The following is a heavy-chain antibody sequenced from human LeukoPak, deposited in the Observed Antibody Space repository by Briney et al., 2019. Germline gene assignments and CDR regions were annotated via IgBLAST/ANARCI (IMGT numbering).Heavy chain of an antibody. CDR2: TYYRSKWYN. D-gene: IGHD2/OR15-2a*01. Sequence: SQTLSLTCAISGDSVSNNNVAWNWIRQSPSRGLEWLGRTYYRSKWYNDYAVSVKSRITINPDTSKNQFSLQLNSVTPEDTAVYYCARDRATEYFAFWGQGTLVTVSS. CDR1: GDSVSNNNVA. CDR3: ARDRATEYFAF. V-gene: IGHV6-1*01. J-gene: IGHJ4*02.